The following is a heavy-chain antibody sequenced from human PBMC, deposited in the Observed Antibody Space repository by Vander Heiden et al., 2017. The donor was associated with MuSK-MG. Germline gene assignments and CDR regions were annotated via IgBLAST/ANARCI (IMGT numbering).Heavy chain of an antibody. Sequence: QVQLVESGGGVVQPGRSLRLSCAASGFTFGSYAMHWVRQAPGKGLEWVAVISYDGSNKYYADSVKGRFTISRDNSKNTLYLQMNSLRAEDTAVYYCARFGPGYYDRHAFDIWGQGTMVTVSS. D-gene: IGHD3-22*01. CDR2: ISYDGSNK. V-gene: IGHV3-30-3*01. CDR3: ARFGPGYYDRHAFDI. J-gene: IGHJ3*02. CDR1: GFTFGSYA.